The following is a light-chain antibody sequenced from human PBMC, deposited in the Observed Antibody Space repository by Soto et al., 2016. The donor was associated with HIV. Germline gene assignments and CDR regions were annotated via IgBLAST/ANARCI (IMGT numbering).Light chain of an antibody. CDR3: QRYDNLPIT. Sequence: DIQMTQSPSSLSASVGDTVTITCRASQDIDNYLAWFQQKPGKAPKSLIYGASTLQSGVSSKFSGSRSGTDFTLTITSLQSEDIATYYCQRYDNLPITFGQGTRLVIK. CDR2: GAS. J-gene: IGKJ5*01. V-gene: IGKV1-16*02. CDR1: QDIDNY.